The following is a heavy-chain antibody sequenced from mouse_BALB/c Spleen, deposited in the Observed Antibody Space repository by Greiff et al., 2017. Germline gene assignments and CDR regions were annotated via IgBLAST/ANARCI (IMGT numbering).Heavy chain of an antibody. CDR2: INSNGGST. V-gene: IGHV5-6-3*01. CDR1: GFTFSSYG. Sequence: EVQGVESGGGLVQPGGSLKLSCAASGFTFSSYGMSWVRQTPDKRLELVATINSNGGSTYYPDSVKGRFTISRDNAKNTLYLQMSSLKSEDTAMYYCARDLAWFAYWGQGTLVTVSA. CDR3: ARDLAWFAY. J-gene: IGHJ3*01.